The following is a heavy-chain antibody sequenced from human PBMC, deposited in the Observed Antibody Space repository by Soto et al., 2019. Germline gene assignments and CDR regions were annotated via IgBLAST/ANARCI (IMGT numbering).Heavy chain of an antibody. CDR2: ISGYNGNT. J-gene: IGHJ4*02. V-gene: IGHV1-18*04. D-gene: IGHD1-7*01. Sequence: ASVKVTCKASGYTFTSYAITWVRQAPGQGLEWMGWISGYNGNTKYAQKLQGRVTMTTDTSTSTAYNGMRLLRSDYTAVYYCARDQGELALLDHWGRGTLFTSPQ. CDR1: GYTFTSYA. CDR3: ARDQGELALLDH.